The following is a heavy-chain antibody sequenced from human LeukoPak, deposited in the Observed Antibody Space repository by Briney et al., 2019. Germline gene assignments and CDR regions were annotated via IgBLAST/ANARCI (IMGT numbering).Heavy chain of an antibody. V-gene: IGHV4-34*01. CDR1: GGSFSGYY. D-gene: IGHD3-10*01. CDR3: ARGGYYGSGNDFRFDP. CDR2: IYHSGST. J-gene: IGHJ5*02. Sequence: SETLSLTCAVYGGSFSGYYWSWIRQPPGKGLEWIGSIYHSGSTYYNPSLKSRVTISVDTSKNQFSLNLSSVTAADTAVYYCARGGYYGSGNDFRFDPWGQGTLVTVSS.